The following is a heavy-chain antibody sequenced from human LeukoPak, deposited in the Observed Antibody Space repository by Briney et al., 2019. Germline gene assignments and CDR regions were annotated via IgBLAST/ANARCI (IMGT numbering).Heavy chain of an antibody. V-gene: IGHV3-7*01. J-gene: IGHJ5*02. CDR2: IKQDGSLE. Sequence: GGSQRLSCEASGLTFTHYWMRWVRQPPGKGLEWLANIKQDGSLEFYEDSVKGRFTASIDSVKNSLYLHMTRLRVEDTAVYYCVSTSGPWGQGTPVTVSS. CDR3: VSTSGP. CDR1: GLTFTHYW.